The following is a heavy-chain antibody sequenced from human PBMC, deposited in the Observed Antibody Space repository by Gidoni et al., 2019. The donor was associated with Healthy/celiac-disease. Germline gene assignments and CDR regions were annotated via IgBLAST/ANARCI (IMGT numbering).Heavy chain of an antibody. CDR1: AFPFRTYA. D-gene: IGHD6-19*01. Sequence: QVQLVESGGGVVQPGRSLRLSCAASAFPFRTYAMHWVRQAPGKGLEWVAVISYNGSNKYYADSVKGRFTISRDNSKNTLYLQMNSLRAEDTAVYYCARGVRQWLVQGPFDYWGQGTLVTVSS. CDR3: ARGVRQWLVQGPFDY. CDR2: ISYNGSNK. V-gene: IGHV3-30*01. J-gene: IGHJ4*02.